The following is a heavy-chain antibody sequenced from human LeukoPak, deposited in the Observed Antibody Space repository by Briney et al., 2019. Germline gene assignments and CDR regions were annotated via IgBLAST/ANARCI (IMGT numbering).Heavy chain of an antibody. CDR2: IWYDGGNK. CDR3: AKDGPEIVNAYYYDMDV. J-gene: IGHJ6*03. Sequence: TGGSLRLSCAASGFTFSGYGMHWVRQAPGKGLEWVAIIWYDGGNKYYADSVKGRFTIFRENTKNSLFLQMNRLRVDDTALYYCAKDGPEIVNAYYYDMDVWGKGTTVTVSS. CDR1: GFTFSGYG. D-gene: IGHD5-24*01. V-gene: IGHV3-30*02.